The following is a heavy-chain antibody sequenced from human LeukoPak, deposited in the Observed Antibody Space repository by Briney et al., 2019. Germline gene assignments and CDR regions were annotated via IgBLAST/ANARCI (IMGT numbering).Heavy chain of an antibody. Sequence: GGSLRLSCAASGVTFSTYSMNWVRQAPGKGLEWVSSISGSGSHIYYADSVKGRFTISRDNAKYSLYLQMNSLRAEDTAVYYCARGIVVGATAGEGFDIWGQGTMVTVSS. CDR1: GVTFSTYS. D-gene: IGHD1-26*01. V-gene: IGHV3-21*01. CDR2: ISGSGSHI. J-gene: IGHJ3*02. CDR3: ARGIVVGATAGEGFDI.